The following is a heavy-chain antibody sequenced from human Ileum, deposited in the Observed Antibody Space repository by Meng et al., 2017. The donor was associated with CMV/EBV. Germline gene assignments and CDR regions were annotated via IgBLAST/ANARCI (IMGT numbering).Heavy chain of an antibody. J-gene: IGHJ6*02. D-gene: IGHD3-10*01. CDR1: GFSFSNYW. Sequence: GGSLRLSCAASGFSFSNYWMHWVRQAPGKGPLWVSRINSDGTTTTYADSVKGRFTISRDNAKNTLYLQMNSLRAEDTAVYYCARVSITMVRGVYYYYYGMDVWGQGTTVTVSS. V-gene: IGHV3-74*01. CDR2: INSDGTTT. CDR3: ARVSITMVRGVYYYYYGMDV.